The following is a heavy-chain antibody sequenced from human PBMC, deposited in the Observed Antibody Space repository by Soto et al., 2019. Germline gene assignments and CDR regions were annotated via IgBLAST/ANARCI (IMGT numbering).Heavy chain of an antibody. V-gene: IGHV1-46*01. CDR3: ARGSAVGLLVQFFSFDY. Sequence: EASVKVSCKASGYTFTSYYMHWVRQAPGQGLEWMGIINPSGGSTSYAQKFQGRVTMTRDTSTSTVYMELSSLRSEDTAVYYCARGSAVGLLVQFFSFDYWGQGTLVTVSS. CDR1: GYTFTSYY. D-gene: IGHD3-3*01. J-gene: IGHJ4*02. CDR2: INPSGGST.